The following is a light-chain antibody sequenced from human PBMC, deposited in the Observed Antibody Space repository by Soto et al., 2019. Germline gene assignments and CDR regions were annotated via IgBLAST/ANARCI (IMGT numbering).Light chain of an antibody. V-gene: IGKV1-39*01. CDR2: AAS. CDR3: QQSHTTPRLS. Sequence: DIEMTQSPSSLSASVGDRVTITCRANQSISNYLNRYQQKPGRAPNLLIFAASNLETGVPSRFSGSGSGTDFVLTISSLQPEDFATYFCQQSHTTPRLSFGGGTKVDI. CDR1: QSISNY. J-gene: IGKJ4*01.